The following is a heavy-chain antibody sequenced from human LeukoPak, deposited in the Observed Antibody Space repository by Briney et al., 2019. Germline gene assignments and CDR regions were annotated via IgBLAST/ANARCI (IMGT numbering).Heavy chain of an antibody. Sequence: PSETLSLTCSVSAGSISSYYWSWIRQPPGMGLEWIGYLYNRGSTNYNPSLKSRVTISVDTSKNQFSLKLRSVTAADTAVYYCARDRPGIAVAGDAFDIWGQGTMVTVSS. J-gene: IGHJ3*02. CDR3: ARDRPGIAVAGDAFDI. D-gene: IGHD6-19*01. CDR1: AGSISSYY. V-gene: IGHV4-59*01. CDR2: LYNRGST.